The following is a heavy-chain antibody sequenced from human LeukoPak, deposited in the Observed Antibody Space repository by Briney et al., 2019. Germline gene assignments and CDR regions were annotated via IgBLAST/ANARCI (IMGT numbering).Heavy chain of an antibody. V-gene: IGHV4-39*02. CDR3: ARDQIVGAIPLDY. CDR2: IYYSGST. D-gene: IGHD1-26*01. J-gene: IGHJ4*02. Sequence: SETLSLTCTVSGGSISSSSYYWGWIRQPPGKGLEWIGSIYYSGSTYYNPSLKSRVTISVDTSKNQFSLKLSSVTAADTAVYYCARDQIVGAIPLDYWGQGTLVTVSS. CDR1: GGSISSSSYY.